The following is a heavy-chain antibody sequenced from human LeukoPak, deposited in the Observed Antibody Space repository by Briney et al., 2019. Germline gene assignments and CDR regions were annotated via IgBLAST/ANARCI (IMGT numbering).Heavy chain of an antibody. D-gene: IGHD5-24*01. Sequence: PSETLSLTCPVSGGSISSGVYYWSWIRQHPGKGLEWIGYIYYSGSTYYNPSLKSRVTISVDTSKNQFSLKLSSVTAADTAVYYCARGVRWLQLSYFDYGGQGTLVTVSS. V-gene: IGHV4-31*03. CDR1: GGSISSGVYY. CDR2: IYYSGST. CDR3: ARGVRWLQLSYFDY. J-gene: IGHJ4*02.